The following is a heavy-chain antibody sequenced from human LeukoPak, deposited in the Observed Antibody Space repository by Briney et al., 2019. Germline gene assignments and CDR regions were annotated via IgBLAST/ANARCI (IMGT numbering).Heavy chain of an antibody. CDR2: ISGSGGST. CDR1: GFIFSSYA. Sequence: GGSLRLSCAASGFIFSSYAMSWVRQAPGKGLEWVSAISGSGGSTYYADSVKGRFTISRDNPKNTLYLRMNSLRAEDTAVYCCAKDPYSITMVLVGRFDPWGQGTLVTVSS. D-gene: IGHD3-10*01. V-gene: IGHV3-23*01. J-gene: IGHJ5*02. CDR3: AKDPYSITMVLVGRFDP.